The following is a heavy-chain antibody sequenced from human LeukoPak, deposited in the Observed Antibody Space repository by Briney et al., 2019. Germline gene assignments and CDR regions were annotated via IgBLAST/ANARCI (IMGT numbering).Heavy chain of an antibody. CDR2: ISYDGSNK. D-gene: IGHD3-10*01. Sequence: PGGSLRLSCAASGFTFSSYAMHWVRQAPGKGLEWVAVISYDGSNKYYADSVKGRFTISRDNSKNTLSLQMNSLRAEDTAVYYCARDPTGSYNFDYWGQGTLSPSP. J-gene: IGHJ4*02. V-gene: IGHV3-30-3*01. CDR1: GFTFSSYA. CDR3: ARDPTGSYNFDY.